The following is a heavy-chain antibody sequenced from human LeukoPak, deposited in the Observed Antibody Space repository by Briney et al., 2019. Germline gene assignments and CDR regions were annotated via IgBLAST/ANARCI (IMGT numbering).Heavy chain of an antibody. CDR1: GFTFSSYS. CDR3: AREPYYDSSGYSPDY. V-gene: IGHV3-21*05. CDR2: ISSSGSFI. J-gene: IGHJ4*02. D-gene: IGHD3-22*01. Sequence: GGSLRLSCAASGFTFSSYSMNWVRQAPGKGLEWVSYISSSGSFIYYADSVKGRFTISRDNAKNSLYLHMNSLRAEDTALYYCAREPYYDSSGYSPDYWGQGTLVTVSS.